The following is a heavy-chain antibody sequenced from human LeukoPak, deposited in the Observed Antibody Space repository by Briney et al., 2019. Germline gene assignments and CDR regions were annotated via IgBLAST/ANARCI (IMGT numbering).Heavy chain of an antibody. V-gene: IGHV1-8*01. D-gene: IGHD3-3*01. CDR3: ARVNPYDFWSGYCYYFDY. Sequence: ASVKVSCKASGYTLTSYDINWVRQATGQGLEWMGWMNPNSGRTGYAQNFQGRITITRNTSISTAYMELSRLRSDDTAVYYCARVNPYDFWSGYCYYFDYWGQGTLVTVSS. J-gene: IGHJ4*02. CDR2: MNPNSGRT. CDR1: GYTLTSYD.